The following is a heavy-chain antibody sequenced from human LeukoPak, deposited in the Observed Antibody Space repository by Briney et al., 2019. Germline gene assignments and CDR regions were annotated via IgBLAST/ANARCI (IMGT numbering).Heavy chain of an antibody. CDR2: INIEGSTT. J-gene: IGHJ4*02. Sequence: PGGSLRLSCAASGFSLSSYWVHWVRQAQGTGLVWVSRINIEGSTTTYADSVKGRFTISRDNAKNTVSLQMNSLRAEDTAVYYCISDHTGHDDYWGQGALVTVSS. D-gene: IGHD1-1*01. V-gene: IGHV3-74*01. CDR1: GFSLSSYW. CDR3: ISDHTGHDDY.